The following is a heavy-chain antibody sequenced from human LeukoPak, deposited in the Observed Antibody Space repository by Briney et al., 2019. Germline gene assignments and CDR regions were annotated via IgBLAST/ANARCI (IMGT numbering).Heavy chain of an antibody. Sequence: ASVKVSCKASGYTFTSYGISWVRQAPGQGLEWMGWISAYNGNTNYAQKFQGRVTITRDTSASTAYMELSSLRSEDTAVYYCARAVRGVTQDLAYWGQGTLVTVSS. CDR1: GYTFTSYG. J-gene: IGHJ4*02. D-gene: IGHD3-10*01. V-gene: IGHV1-18*01. CDR2: ISAYNGNT. CDR3: ARAVRGVTQDLAY.